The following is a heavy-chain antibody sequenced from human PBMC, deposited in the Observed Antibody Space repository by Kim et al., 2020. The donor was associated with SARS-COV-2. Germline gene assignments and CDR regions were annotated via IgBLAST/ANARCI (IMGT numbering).Heavy chain of an antibody. CDR3: ASLTSSYSLDISGTSGF. D-gene: IGHD3-22*01. V-gene: IGHV3-23*01. CDR1: GFTFSNYA. Sequence: GGSLRLSCAASGFTFSNYAMTWVRQAPGKGLEWVSGVSDSGDNKYYADSVKGRFTISRDNSKNTLHLQMNSLRVEDTAVYYCASLTSSYSLDISGTSGFWGQGTLVTVAS. CDR2: VSDSGDNK. J-gene: IGHJ4*02.